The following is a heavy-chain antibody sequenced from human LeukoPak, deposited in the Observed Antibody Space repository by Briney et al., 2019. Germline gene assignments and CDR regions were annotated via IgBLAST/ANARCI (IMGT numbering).Heavy chain of an antibody. J-gene: IGHJ4*02. CDR3: ARCRSGSYFDY. Sequence: GGSLRLSCAASGLTASSTYMSWVREAPGKGLGGVSFIYSGGSTYYADSVKGRFTISRHNSKNTLYLQMNSLRAEDTAVYYCARCRSGSYFDYWGQGTLVTVSS. V-gene: IGHV3-53*04. CDR2: IYSGGST. D-gene: IGHD1-26*01. CDR1: GLTASSTY.